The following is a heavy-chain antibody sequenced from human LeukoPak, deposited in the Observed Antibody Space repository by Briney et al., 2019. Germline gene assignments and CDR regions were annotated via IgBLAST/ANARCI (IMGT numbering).Heavy chain of an antibody. J-gene: IGHJ4*02. Sequence: PGGSLRLSCAASGFTVSSNYMSWVRQAPGKGLEWVSVIYSGGSTYYADSVKGRFTISRDNSKNTLYLQMNSLRAEDTAVYYCARDLKGIAAAGTYWGDWGQGTLVTVSS. CDR1: GFTVSSNY. V-gene: IGHV3-66*01. CDR2: IYSGGST. CDR3: ARDLKGIAAAGTYWGD. D-gene: IGHD6-13*01.